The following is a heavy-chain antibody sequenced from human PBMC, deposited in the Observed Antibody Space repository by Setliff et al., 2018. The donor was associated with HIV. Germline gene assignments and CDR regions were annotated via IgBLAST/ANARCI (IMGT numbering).Heavy chain of an antibody. CDR1: GGSFSGYY. CDR3: NIYYYYYMDV. V-gene: IGHV4-34*01. Sequence: SETLSLTCAVYGGSFSGYYWSWIRQPPGKGLELIGEINHSGSTNYNPSLKSRVTISVDTSKNQFSLKLSSVTAADTAVYYCNIYYYYYMDVWGKGTTVTVSS. CDR2: INHSGST. J-gene: IGHJ6*03.